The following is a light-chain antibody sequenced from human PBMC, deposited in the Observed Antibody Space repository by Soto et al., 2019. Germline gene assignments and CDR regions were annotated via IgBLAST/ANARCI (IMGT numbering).Light chain of an antibody. V-gene: IGLV2-14*01. Sequence: QSALTQPASVSGSPGQSITISCTGTSSDVGGYNYVSWYQQHPGKAPKRMINEVSNRPSGVSNRFSGSKSGNTASLTISGLQAEDEADYYGSSYTSSSLYVFGTGTKLTVL. CDR2: EVS. CDR3: SSYTSSSLYV. J-gene: IGLJ1*01. CDR1: SSDVGGYNY.